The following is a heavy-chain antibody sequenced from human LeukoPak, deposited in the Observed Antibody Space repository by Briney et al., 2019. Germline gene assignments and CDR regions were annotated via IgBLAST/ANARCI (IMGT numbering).Heavy chain of an antibody. CDR1: GYTFTSYG. D-gene: IGHD1-26*01. Sequence: VSVKVSCKASGYTFTSYGISWVRQAPGQGLEWMGWISAYNGNTNYAQKLQGRVTMTTDTSTSTAYMKLRSLRSDDTAVYYCARDDELLRPEAFDIWGQGTMVTVSS. CDR3: ARDDELLRPEAFDI. V-gene: IGHV1-18*01. J-gene: IGHJ3*02. CDR2: ISAYNGNT.